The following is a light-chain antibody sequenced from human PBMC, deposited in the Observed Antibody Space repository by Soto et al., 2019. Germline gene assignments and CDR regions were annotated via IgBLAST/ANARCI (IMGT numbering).Light chain of an antibody. CDR2: GAS. CDR1: QSISSN. CDR3: QQYYHWWT. V-gene: IGKV3-15*01. J-gene: IGKJ1*01. Sequence: EIVLTQSPATLSLSPGERATLSCRASQSISSNLVWYQQKPGQAPRLLFYGASTRATGVPARFSGSGSGTEFTLTISSLQSEDFAVYFRQQYYHWWTFGQGTKVDIK.